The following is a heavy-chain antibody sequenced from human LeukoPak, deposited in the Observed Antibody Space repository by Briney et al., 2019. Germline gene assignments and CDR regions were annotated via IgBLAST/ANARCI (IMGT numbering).Heavy chain of an antibody. CDR2: IYNSGST. CDR3: AQSINRYEWNYKVDALDT. D-gene: IGHD1-7*01. CDR1: GGSISRYL. Sequence: SETLSLTCSVSGGSISRYLCTWIRQPPGKGLETIGCIYNSGSTNYNPSLKSRVTISVDTSKNQFSLKLTSATAADTGVYYCAQSINRYEWNYKVDALDTWGQGTMVTVSS. J-gene: IGHJ3*02. V-gene: IGHV4-59*08.